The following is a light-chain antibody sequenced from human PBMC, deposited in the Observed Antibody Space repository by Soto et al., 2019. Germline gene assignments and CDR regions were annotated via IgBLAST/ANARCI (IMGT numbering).Light chain of an antibody. CDR3: QQYGSSPPKT. V-gene: IGKV3-20*01. CDR2: GAS. Sequence: EIVLTQSPGTLSLSPGERATLSCRASQSVSSSYLAWYQQKPGQAPRLLIYGASSRATGIPDRFSGSGSGTDFTLTIIRLEPEDFAVYYCQQYGSSPPKTFGQGTK. J-gene: IGKJ1*01. CDR1: QSVSSSY.